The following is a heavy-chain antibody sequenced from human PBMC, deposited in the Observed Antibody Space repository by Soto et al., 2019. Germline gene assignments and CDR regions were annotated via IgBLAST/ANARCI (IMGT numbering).Heavy chain of an antibody. V-gene: IGHV3-30-3*01. Sequence: QVQLVESGGGVVQPGRSLRLSCAASGFTFSSYAMHWVRQAPGKGPEWVAVISYDGSNKYYADSVKGRFTISRDNSKNTLYLQMNSLRAEDTAVYYCARVAIPFRTYGMDVWGQGTTVTVSS. CDR1: GFTFSSYA. J-gene: IGHJ6*02. CDR2: ISYDGSNK. CDR3: ARVAIPFRTYGMDV.